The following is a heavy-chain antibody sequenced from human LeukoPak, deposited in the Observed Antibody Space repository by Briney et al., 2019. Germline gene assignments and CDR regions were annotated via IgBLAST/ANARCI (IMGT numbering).Heavy chain of an antibody. J-gene: IGHJ5*02. CDR2: IYYSGST. Sequence: KPSETLSLTCTVSGGSISNYYWSWIRQPPGKGLEWIGYIYYSGSTNYNPSLKSRVTISVDTSKNQLSLKMTSVTAADTAVYYCARRYTTSTWSFDPWGQGTLVTVSS. V-gene: IGHV4-59*01. CDR1: GGSISNYY. CDR3: ARRYTTSTWSFDP. D-gene: IGHD6-6*01.